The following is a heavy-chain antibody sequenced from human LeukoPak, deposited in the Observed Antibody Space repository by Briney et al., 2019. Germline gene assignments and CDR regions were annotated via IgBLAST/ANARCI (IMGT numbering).Heavy chain of an antibody. J-gene: IGHJ3*02. Sequence: ASVKVSCKASGYTFTSYGISWVRQAPGQGLEWMEWISAYNGNTNYAQKLQGRVTMTADTSTSTAYMELRSLRSDDTAVYYCARGCGGDCYYHDAFDIWGQGTMVTVSS. D-gene: IGHD2-21*02. CDR1: GYTFTSYG. V-gene: IGHV1-18*01. CDR2: ISAYNGNT. CDR3: ARGCGGDCYYHDAFDI.